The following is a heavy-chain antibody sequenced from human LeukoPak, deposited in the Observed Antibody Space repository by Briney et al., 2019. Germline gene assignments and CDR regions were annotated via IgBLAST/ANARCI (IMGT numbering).Heavy chain of an antibody. Sequence: GGSLRLSCAASGFSFDDYAMHCVRQVPGKGLEWVAGISWNSGSIVYADSVKGRFTISRDNVKKSLSLQMNSLRAEDTALYYCAKDIGSLTYYYDSSGYSGPLDFWGQGTMVTVSS. CDR2: ISWNSGSI. J-gene: IGHJ3*01. V-gene: IGHV3-9*01. D-gene: IGHD3-22*01. CDR1: GFSFDDYA. CDR3: AKDIGSLTYYYDSSGYSGPLDF.